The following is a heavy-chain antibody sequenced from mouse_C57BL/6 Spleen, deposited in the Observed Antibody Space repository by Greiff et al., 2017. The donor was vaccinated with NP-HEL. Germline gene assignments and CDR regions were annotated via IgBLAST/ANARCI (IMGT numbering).Heavy chain of an antibody. CDR1: GYTFTSYW. Sequence: QVQLQQPGAELVMPGASVKLSCKASGYTFTSYWMHWVKQRPGQGLEWIGAIDPSDSYTNYNQKFKGKSTLTVDKSSSTAYMQLSSLTSEDSAVYYCARQGNYYAMDYWGQGTSVTVSS. CDR3: ARQGNYYAMDY. V-gene: IGHV1-69*01. J-gene: IGHJ4*01. CDR2: IDPSDSYT.